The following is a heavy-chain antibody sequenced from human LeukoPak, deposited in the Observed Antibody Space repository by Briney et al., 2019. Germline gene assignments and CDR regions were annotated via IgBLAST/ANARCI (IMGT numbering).Heavy chain of an antibody. D-gene: IGHD1-26*01. CDR2: IYYSGST. J-gene: IGHJ4*02. Sequence: SETLSLTCTVSGGSISSGDYYWSWIRQPPGKGLEWIGYIYYSGSTYYNPSLKSRVTISVDTSKNQFSLKLSSVTAADTAAYYCARVGATSDFDYWGQGTLVTVSS. CDR1: GGSISSGDYY. CDR3: ARVGATSDFDY. V-gene: IGHV4-30-4*01.